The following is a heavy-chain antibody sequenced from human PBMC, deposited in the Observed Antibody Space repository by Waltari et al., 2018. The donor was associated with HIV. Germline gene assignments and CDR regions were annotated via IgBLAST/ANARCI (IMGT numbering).Heavy chain of an antibody. CDR3: ARAGYGYTLDY. CDR2: IYYSGNT. Sequence: QVKLQESGPGLVKPSETLSLTCTVSGGSISSYYWSWIRQPPGKGLEWIGYIYYSGNTNYNPSLKSRVTISVDTSKNQFSLNLSSVTAADTAVYYCARAGYGYTLDYWGQGTLVTVSS. D-gene: IGHD5-12*01. CDR1: GGSISSYY. J-gene: IGHJ4*02. V-gene: IGHV4-59*01.